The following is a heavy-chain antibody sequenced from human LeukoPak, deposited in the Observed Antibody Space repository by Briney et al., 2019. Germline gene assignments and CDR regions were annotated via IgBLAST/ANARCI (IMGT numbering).Heavy chain of an antibody. V-gene: IGHV4-4*07. Sequence: PSETLSLTCTVSGGSISRYYWSWIRQPAGKGLEWMGRIYTSGSTNYNPSLKSRVTMSVDTSKNQFSLKLSSVTAADTAVYYCARDPVVFGNNDAFDIWGQGTMVTVSS. CDR3: ARDPVVFGNNDAFDI. J-gene: IGHJ3*02. CDR2: IYTSGST. D-gene: IGHD1/OR15-1a*01. CDR1: GGSISRYY.